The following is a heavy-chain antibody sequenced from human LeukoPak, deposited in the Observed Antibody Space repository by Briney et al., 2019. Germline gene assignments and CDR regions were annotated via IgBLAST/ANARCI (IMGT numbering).Heavy chain of an antibody. D-gene: IGHD3-10*01. CDR2: IYTGGST. J-gene: IGHJ4*02. Sequence: PSQTLSLTCSVSGGSISSGHYCWRWIRQPAGKGLEWIVHIYTGGSTSYNPSRKSRVAISRDTYKNQFSLKLSSVIAADTAVYYCARDTYGSGSSTFDYWGQGTLVTVSS. CDR1: GGSISSGHYC. V-gene: IGHV4-61*09. CDR3: ARDTYGSGSSTFDY.